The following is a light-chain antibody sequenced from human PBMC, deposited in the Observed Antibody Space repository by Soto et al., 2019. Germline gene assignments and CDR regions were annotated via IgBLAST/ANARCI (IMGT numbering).Light chain of an antibody. CDR1: QGISNY. Sequence: DIQMTQSPYSLSAFVGDRVTITCRSSQGISNYLACYQQKPGRVTTLLISAASTLRSGVPSRFSGSGSGTDFTLTISSLQPEDVASYYCHEYKTAPFIFGPGTQVDIK. CDR3: HEYKTAPFI. J-gene: IGKJ3*01. V-gene: IGKV1-27*01. CDR2: AAS.